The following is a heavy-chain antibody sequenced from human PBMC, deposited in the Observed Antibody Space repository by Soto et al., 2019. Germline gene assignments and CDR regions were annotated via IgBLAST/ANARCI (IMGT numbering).Heavy chain of an antibody. CDR1: ENTLTELT. Sequence: ASVKVSCKVPENTLTELTIDWLRQAPGKGLEWMGRSAPEEGEPIYPQKFQGRVSMTEDPSTDTAYMELTSLRSEDTAVYFCAADRKIVGNIGAFDFWGQEXLVTVSS. D-gene: IGHD1-26*01. CDR2: SAPEEGEP. CDR3: AADRKIVGNIGAFDF. J-gene: IGHJ4*01. V-gene: IGHV1-24*01.